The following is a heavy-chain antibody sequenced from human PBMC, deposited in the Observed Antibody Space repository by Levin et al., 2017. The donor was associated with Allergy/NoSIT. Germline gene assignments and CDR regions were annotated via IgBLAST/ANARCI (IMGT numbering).Heavy chain of an antibody. D-gene: IGHD6-6*01. V-gene: IGHV1-2*02. CDR1: GYTFTGYY. Sequence: GGSLRLSCKASGYTFTGYYMHWVRQAPGQGLEWMGWINPNSGGTNYAQKFQGRVTMTRDTSISTAYMELSRLRSDDTAVYYCARDWEEQLGGMDVWGQGTTVTVSS. CDR3: ARDWEEQLGGMDV. J-gene: IGHJ6*02. CDR2: INPNSGGT.